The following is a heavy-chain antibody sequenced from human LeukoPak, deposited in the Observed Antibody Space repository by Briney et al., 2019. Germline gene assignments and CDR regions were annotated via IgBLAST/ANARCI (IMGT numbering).Heavy chain of an antibody. D-gene: IGHD1-1*01. Sequence: GGSLRLSCTASGFTVSGTLMDWVRQAPGKGLEWVDSIKYDESEKHHVDSVKGRFTISRDNARNSLYLQMSSLRAEDTAVYFCARITTNGYFEYWGQGTLVTVSS. CDR2: IKYDESEK. V-gene: IGHV3-7*01. CDR1: GFTVSGTL. CDR3: ARITTNGYFEY. J-gene: IGHJ4*02.